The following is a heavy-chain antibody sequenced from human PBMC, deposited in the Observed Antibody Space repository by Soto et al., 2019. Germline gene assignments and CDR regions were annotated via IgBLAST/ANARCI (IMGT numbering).Heavy chain of an antibody. CDR1: GLTFSNYA. V-gene: IGHV3-23*01. J-gene: IGHJ4*02. CDR2: MSGSSGTT. CDR3: AKNQERELPRVIDF. D-gene: IGHD1-7*01. Sequence: GGSLRLSCATSGLTFSNYAMSWVRQAPGGGLEWVSSMSGSSGTTYYADSVRGRFTISRDRSKNTLYLQMSSLRAEDTALYYCAKNQERELPRVIDFWGQGTLVTVSS.